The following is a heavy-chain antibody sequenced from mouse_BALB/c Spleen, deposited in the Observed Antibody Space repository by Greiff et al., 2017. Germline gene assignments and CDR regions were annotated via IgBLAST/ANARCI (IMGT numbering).Heavy chain of an antibody. CDR3: ARSDRYDGYAMDY. CDR1: GYTFTSYY. Sequence: QVQLKESGPELVKPGASVRISCKASGYTFTSYYIHWVKQRPGQGLEWIGWIYPGNVNTKYNEKFKGKATLTADKSSSTAYMQLSSLTSEDSAVYFCARSDRYDGYAMDYWGQGTSVTVSS. J-gene: IGHJ4*01. V-gene: IGHV1S56*01. CDR2: IYPGNVNT. D-gene: IGHD2-14*01.